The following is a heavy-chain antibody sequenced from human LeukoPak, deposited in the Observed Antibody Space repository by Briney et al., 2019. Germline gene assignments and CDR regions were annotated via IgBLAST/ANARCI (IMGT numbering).Heavy chain of an antibody. CDR3: AKDIQLSTRVVARMLGDCSAST. J-gene: IGHJ2*01. Sequence: GGSLRLSCAASGFTFSVAAMTWVRQAPGKGLEWVSLIGASGESTYYADSVKGRFTTSRDNSKNTLSLQMNSLRVEDTAMYCYAKDIQLSTRVVARMLGDCSASTRGR. CDR1: GFTFSVAA. V-gene: IGHV3-23*01. D-gene: IGHD5-24*01. CDR2: IGASGEST.